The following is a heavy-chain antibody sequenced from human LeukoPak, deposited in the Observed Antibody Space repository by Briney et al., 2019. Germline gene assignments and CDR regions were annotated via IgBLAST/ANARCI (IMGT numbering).Heavy chain of an antibody. Sequence: PSGGLSHTCIVPGGSLSRYYWRWIRQPPGRGLEWIGHIYYSGSTNYNPSLKSRVTISVDTSKNQFSLTLSSVTAADTAVYYWARESHGYSYGDPDYWGQGALVTVSS. CDR1: GGSLSRYY. D-gene: IGHD5-18*01. CDR3: ARESHGYSYGDPDY. CDR2: IYYSGST. J-gene: IGHJ4*02. V-gene: IGHV4-59*01.